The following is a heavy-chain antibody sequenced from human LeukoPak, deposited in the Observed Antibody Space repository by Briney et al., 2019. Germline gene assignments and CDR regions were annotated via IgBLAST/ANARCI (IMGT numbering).Heavy chain of an antibody. V-gene: IGHV5-51*01. J-gene: IGHJ4*02. CDR3: ARAYYDFWSGYSPLSDY. CDR1: GYSFTSYW. Sequence: PGGSLRLSCKGSGYSFTSYWIGWVRQMPGKGLEWMGIIYPGDSDTRYSPSFQGQVTISADKSISTAYLQWSSLKASDTAMYYCARAYYDFWSGYSPLSDYWGQGTLVTVSS. D-gene: IGHD3-3*01. CDR2: IYPGDSDT.